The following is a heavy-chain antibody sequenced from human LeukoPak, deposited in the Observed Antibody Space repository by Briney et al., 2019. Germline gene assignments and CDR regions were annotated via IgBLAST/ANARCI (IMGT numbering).Heavy chain of an antibody. CDR3: ARDPGRCTSTSCYPDY. Sequence: GGSLRLSCAASGFTFSSYTIHWVRQPPGKGLEWVAVISFDGSNKYYADSVKGRFTISRDNSKNTLYLQMNSLRAEDTAVYYCARDPGRCTSTSCYPDYWGQGTLVTVSS. J-gene: IGHJ4*02. CDR2: ISFDGSNK. CDR1: GFTFSSYT. V-gene: IGHV3-30-3*01. D-gene: IGHD2-2*01.